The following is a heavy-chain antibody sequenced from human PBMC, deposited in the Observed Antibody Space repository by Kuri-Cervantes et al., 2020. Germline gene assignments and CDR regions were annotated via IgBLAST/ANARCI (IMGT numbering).Heavy chain of an antibody. J-gene: IGHJ3*02. D-gene: IGHD2-15*01. CDR1: GYTFTSYG. V-gene: IGHV1-18*01. CDR2: ISAYNGNT. CDR3: ARGAYCSGGSCYSVWDGPAFDI. Sequence: ASVKVSCKASGYTFTSYGTSWVRQAPGRGLEWMGWISAYNGNTNYAQKLQGRVTMTTDTSTSTAYMELRSLRSDDTAVYYCARGAYCSGGSCYSVWDGPAFDIWGQGTMVTVSS.